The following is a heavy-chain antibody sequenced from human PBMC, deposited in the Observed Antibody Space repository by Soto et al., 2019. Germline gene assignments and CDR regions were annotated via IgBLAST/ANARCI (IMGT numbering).Heavy chain of an antibody. CDR3: ARGDIVLVPASEGNWFDP. V-gene: IGHV1-46*01. D-gene: IGHD2-2*01. Sequence: ASVKVSCKASAYSFTTYYIHWVRQAPGQGLEWMGLINPDAGATNYAQRFQGRLRVTSDTSTSTVYMELRSLRFDDTAVYYCARGDIVLVPASEGNWFDPWGQGTLVTVSS. CDR1: AYSFTTYY. CDR2: INPDAGAT. J-gene: IGHJ5*02.